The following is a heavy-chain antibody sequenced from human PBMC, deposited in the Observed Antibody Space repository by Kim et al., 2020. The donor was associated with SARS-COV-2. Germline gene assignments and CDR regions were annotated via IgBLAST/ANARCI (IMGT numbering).Heavy chain of an antibody. CDR2: ISGSGGST. J-gene: IGHJ4*02. CDR3: AKDLRLPVTKLLGD. D-gene: IGHD4-17*01. V-gene: IGHV3-23*01. Sequence: GGSLRLSCAASGFTFSSYAMRWVRQAPGKGLEWVSAISGSGGSTYYADSVKGRFTISRDNSKNTLYLQMNSLRAEDTAVYYCAKDLRLPVTKLLGDWGQGTLVTVSS. CDR1: GFTFSSYA.